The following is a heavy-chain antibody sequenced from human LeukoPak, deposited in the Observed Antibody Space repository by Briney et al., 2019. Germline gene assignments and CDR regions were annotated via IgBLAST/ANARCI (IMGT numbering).Heavy chain of an antibody. J-gene: IGHJ4*02. Sequence: ASVKVSCKASGYTFTSYAMHWVRQAPGQRLEWMGWINAGNGNTKYSQKLQGRVTMTTDTSTSTAYMELRSLRSDDTAVYYCARYTIFGVVTKGYFDYWGQGTLVTVSS. CDR2: INAGNGNT. CDR3: ARYTIFGVVTKGYFDY. D-gene: IGHD3-3*01. V-gene: IGHV1-3*01. CDR1: GYTFTSYA.